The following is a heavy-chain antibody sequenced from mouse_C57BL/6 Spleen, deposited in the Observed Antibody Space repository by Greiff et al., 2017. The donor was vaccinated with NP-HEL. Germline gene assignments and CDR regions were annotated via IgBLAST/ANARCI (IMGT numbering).Heavy chain of an antibody. V-gene: IGHV1-69*01. J-gene: IGHJ3*01. D-gene: IGHD2-4*01. CDR1: GYTFTSYW. CDR2: IDPSDSYT. Sequence: QVQLQQPGAELVMPGASVKLSCKASGYTFTSYWMHWVKQRPGQGLEWIGEIDPSDSYTNYNQKFKGKSTLTVDKASSTAYMQLSSLTSEDSAVYYCARQNYDLRLFAYWGQGTLVTVSA. CDR3: ARQNYDLRLFAY.